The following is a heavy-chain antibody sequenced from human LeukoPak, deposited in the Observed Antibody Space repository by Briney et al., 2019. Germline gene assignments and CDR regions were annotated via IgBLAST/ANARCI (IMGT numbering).Heavy chain of an antibody. CDR2: ITPKSGDT. CDR3: ARVRLADERAWAY. D-gene: IGHD3-3*02. CDR1: GYTFSDFY. V-gene: IGHV1-2*02. J-gene: IGHJ4*02. Sequence: ASVKVSCKASGYTFSDFYIHWVRQAPGQGLEYVGWITPKSGDTYSPQRFQGRVTMTRDASISTAHMELSSLRSDDTAVYFCARVRLADERAWAYWGQGTLVTVSS.